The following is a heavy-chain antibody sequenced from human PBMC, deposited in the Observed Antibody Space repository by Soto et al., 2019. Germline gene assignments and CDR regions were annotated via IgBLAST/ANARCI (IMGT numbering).Heavy chain of an antibody. CDR3: GRYTSRHQWLDS. D-gene: IGHD6-13*01. CDR2: VSYAGIT. V-gene: IGHV4-59*12. J-gene: IGHJ5*01. CDR1: GGSMNNFY. Sequence: SETLSLTCSVSGGSMNNFYWTWILQPPGKGLEWIAHVSYAGITKYNPSLQSRVTISVDTSKSHFFLKLNSVSAADTAIYYCGRYTSRHQWLDSLAQGTPVTVSS.